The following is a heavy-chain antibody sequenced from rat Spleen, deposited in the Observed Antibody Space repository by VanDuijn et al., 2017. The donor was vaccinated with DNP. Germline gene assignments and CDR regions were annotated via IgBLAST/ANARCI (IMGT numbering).Heavy chain of an antibody. J-gene: IGHJ3*01. Sequence: EVQLVESGGGLVQPGRSLKLSCAASGFSFSYYYMAWVRQGPTKGLEWVAYIGSDGYAPYYGDSVKGRFTISRDDAKNTQYLQMDSLRSEDTATYYCARHEEYSSYVYGFAYWGRGTLVTVSS. CDR3: ARHEEYSSYVYGFAY. CDR2: IGSDGYAP. D-gene: IGHD1-2*01. CDR1: GFSFSYYY. V-gene: IGHV5S13*01.